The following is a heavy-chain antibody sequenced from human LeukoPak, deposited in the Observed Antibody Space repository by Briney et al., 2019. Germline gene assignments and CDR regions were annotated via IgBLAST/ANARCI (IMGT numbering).Heavy chain of an antibody. D-gene: IGHD6-19*01. CDR3: ARDSAISAIAVAAKGAFDI. CDR2: IYYSGST. CDR1: GGSISSGGYY. V-gene: IGHV4-31*03. Sequence: SQTLSLTCTVSGGSISSGGYYWSWIRQHPGKGLEWIGYIYYSGSTYYNPSLKSRVTISVDTSKNQFSLKLSSVTAADTAVYYCARDSAISAIAVAAKGAFDIWGQGTMVTVSS. J-gene: IGHJ3*02.